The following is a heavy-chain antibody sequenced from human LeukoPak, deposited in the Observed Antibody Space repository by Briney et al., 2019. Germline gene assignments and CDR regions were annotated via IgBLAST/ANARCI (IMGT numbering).Heavy chain of an antibody. CDR3: ARGLRLPSRSAPAVPHV. J-gene: IGHJ6*04. D-gene: IGHD2-2*01. V-gene: IGHV4-34*01. CDR1: GGSFSDYY. CDR2: INHSGTT. Sequence: PSETLSLTCAVYGGSFSDYYWNWIRQPPGKGLEWIGEINHSGTTNYNPSLKSRVTISVDTPKNQFSLRLSAVTAADTAVYHCARGLRLPSRSAPAVPHVWAKGTTVTVSA.